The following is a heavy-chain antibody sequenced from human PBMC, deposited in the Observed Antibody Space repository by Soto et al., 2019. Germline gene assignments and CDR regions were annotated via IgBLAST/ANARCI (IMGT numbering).Heavy chain of an antibody. CDR1: GFSFSDYE. D-gene: IGHD1-1*01. J-gene: IGHJ4*02. CDR2: IARDGETT. V-gene: IGHV3-48*03. CDR3: ARDTSPAELDY. Sequence: GGSLRLSCEASGFSFSDYEMNWVRQFPGEGLEWVAYIARDGETTFYADSVEGRFVVSRDNAKNSLFLQMDRLTGDATAVYFCARDTSPAELDYWGQGSLVTAPQ.